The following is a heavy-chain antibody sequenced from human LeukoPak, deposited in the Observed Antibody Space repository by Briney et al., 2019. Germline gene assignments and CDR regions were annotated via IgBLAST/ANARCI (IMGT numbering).Heavy chain of an antibody. CDR2: INPNSGGT. CDR1: GYTFTNYY. V-gene: IGHV1-2*02. J-gene: IGHJ5*02. CDR3: ARGSGQQQLWFDP. D-gene: IGHD6-13*01. Sequence: ASVKVSCKASGYTFTNYYMHWVRQAPGQGLEWMGWINPNSGGTNYAQKFQGRVTMTRDTSISTAYMELSRLRSDDTAVYYCARGSGQQQLWFDPWGREPWSPSPQ.